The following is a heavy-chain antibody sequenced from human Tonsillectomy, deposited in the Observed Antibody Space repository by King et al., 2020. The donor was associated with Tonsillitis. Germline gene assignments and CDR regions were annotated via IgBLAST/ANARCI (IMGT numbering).Heavy chain of an antibody. Sequence: QLQESGPGLVKPSETLSLTCTVSGGSISSYYWSWIRQPAGKGLEWIGRIYTSGSTNYNPSLKSRVTMSVDTSKNQFSLKLSSVTAADPAVYYCARDVGIPSAGTRRFDPWGQGTLVTVSS. J-gene: IGHJ5*02. V-gene: IGHV4-4*07. CDR3: ARDVGIPSAGTRRFDP. CDR2: IYTSGST. D-gene: IGHD6-13*01. CDR1: GGSISSYY.